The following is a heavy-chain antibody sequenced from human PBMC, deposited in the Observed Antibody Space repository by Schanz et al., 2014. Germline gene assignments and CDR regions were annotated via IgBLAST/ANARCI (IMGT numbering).Heavy chain of an antibody. J-gene: IGHJ4*02. Sequence: QVQLVQSGAEMKKPGASVKVSCKASGYTFTDYGVIWVRQAPGQGLEWMGWISTSNGNTNYIQKLQGRVTMTTDTSTSTAYMELRSLRSDDTAVYYGARGGYSSGRYDRDIAHFDYWGQGTLVTVSS. CDR1: GYTFTDYG. V-gene: IGHV1-18*01. CDR3: ARGGYSSGRYDRDIAHFDY. D-gene: IGHD6-19*01. CDR2: ISTSNGNT.